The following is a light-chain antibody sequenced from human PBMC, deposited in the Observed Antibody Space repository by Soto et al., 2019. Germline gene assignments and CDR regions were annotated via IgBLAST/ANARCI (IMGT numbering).Light chain of an antibody. J-gene: IGLJ3*02. CDR1: SSDVGADNY. Sequence: QSALTQPASVSGSPGPSITISCTGTSSDVGADNYVSWCQHHPGKAPKLIIYDVNNRPSGVSNRFSGSKSGNTASLTISGLQADDEAYYYCTSYTTSSTGVFGGGTKVTVL. V-gene: IGLV2-14*03. CDR2: DVN. CDR3: TSYTTSSTGV.